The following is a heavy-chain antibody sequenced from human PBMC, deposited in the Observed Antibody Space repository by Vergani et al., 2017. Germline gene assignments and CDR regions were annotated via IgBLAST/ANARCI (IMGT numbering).Heavy chain of an antibody. J-gene: IGHJ5*02. CDR3: ARGGETIFGVVAYNWFDP. D-gene: IGHD3-3*01. CDR1: GGSISSGGYH. V-gene: IGHV4-31*03. CDR2: MYNSGST. Sequence: QVQLQESGPGLVKPSQTLSLTCTVSGGSISSGGYHWTWIRQFPGKGLEWIAYMYNSGSTYYNPSLKSRVIISGDTSKNQFSLKVASVTAADTAVYYCARGGETIFGVVAYNWFDPWGQGTLVTVSS.